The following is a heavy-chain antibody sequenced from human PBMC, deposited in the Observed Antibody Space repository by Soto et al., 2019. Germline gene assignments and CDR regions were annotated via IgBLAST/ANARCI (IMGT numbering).Heavy chain of an antibody. J-gene: IGHJ4*02. CDR2: ISWNSGSI. V-gene: IGHV3-9*01. Sequence: GGSLRLSCAASGFTFDDYAMHWVRQAPGKGLEWVSGISWNSGSIGYADSVKGRFTISRDNAKNSLFLQMNSLRAEDTALYYCARANYCSYGTDLHDQWGQGTLVTVSS. D-gene: IGHD2-15*01. CDR1: GFTFDDYA. CDR3: ARANYCSYGTDLHDQ.